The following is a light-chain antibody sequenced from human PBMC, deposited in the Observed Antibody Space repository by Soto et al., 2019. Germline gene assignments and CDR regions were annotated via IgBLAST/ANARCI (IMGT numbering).Light chain of an antibody. V-gene: IGKV3-20*01. CDR3: QQYVTSSLT. Sequence: EIVLTQSPGTLSLSPGERATLSCRASQNVNSHLAWYQQKRGQAPRLLIYGASSRATDFPDRFNGGGSGTDFTLTISRLGPEDFAVYYCQQYVTSSLTFGGGTKVEIK. CDR1: QNVNSH. CDR2: GAS. J-gene: IGKJ4*01.